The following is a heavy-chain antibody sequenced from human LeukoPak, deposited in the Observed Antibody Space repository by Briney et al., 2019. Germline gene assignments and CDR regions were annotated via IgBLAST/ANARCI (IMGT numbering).Heavy chain of an antibody. V-gene: IGHV7-4-1*02. Sequence: ASVKVSCKASGGTFSSYAISWVRQDPGQGLEWMGWINTNTGNPTYAQGFTGRFVFSLDTSVSRAYLQISSLKAEDTAVYYCARSATEGWVDYWGQGTLVTVSS. D-gene: IGHD1-14*01. CDR1: GGTFSSYA. CDR2: INTNTGNP. CDR3: ARSATEGWVDY. J-gene: IGHJ4*02.